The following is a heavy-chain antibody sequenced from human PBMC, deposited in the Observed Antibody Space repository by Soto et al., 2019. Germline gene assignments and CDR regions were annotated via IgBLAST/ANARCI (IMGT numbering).Heavy chain of an antibody. D-gene: IGHD2-15*01. J-gene: IGHJ5*02. CDR2: FHYGEST. CDR1: GGPISSGPYS. CDR3: ARAHCSGGSCYSVQHWFDP. Sequence: SETLSLTCTVSGGPISSGPYSWGWIRQPPGEGLEWIATFHYGESTHYNPSLESRVTVSVDTSQNHFSLKVSSVTVADTAVYYCARAHCSGGSCYSVQHWFDPWGQGTLVTVSS. V-gene: IGHV4-39*02.